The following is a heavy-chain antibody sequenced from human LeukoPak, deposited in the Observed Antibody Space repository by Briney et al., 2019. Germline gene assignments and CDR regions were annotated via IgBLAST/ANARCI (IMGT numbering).Heavy chain of an antibody. J-gene: IGHJ5*02. V-gene: IGHV3-21*01. CDR2: ISSSSSYI. CDR1: GFTFSSYS. CDR3: ARAKNYYGSGSYYNWFDP. D-gene: IGHD3-10*01. Sequence: GGSLRLSCAASGFTFSSYSMNWVRQAPGKGLEWVSSISSSSSYIYYADSVKGRFTISRDNAKNSLYLQMNSLRAEDTAVYYCARAKNYYGSGSYYNWFDPWGQGTLVTVSS.